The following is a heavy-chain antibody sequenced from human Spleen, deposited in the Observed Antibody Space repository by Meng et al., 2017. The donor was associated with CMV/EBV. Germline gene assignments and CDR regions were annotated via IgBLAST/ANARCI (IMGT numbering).Heavy chain of an antibody. CDR3: AGVIEYSIGGGGFDP. Sequence: GSITTYSDYWAGIRQGPGRGLEWIGYISYSGNTYYNPSLTSRLTISMDASKNQFSLKLTSVTAADVAVYYCAGVIEYSIGGGGFDPWGQGTMVTVSS. J-gene: IGHJ5*02. CDR1: GSITTYSDY. V-gene: IGHV4-31*02. D-gene: IGHD6-25*01. CDR2: ISYSGNT.